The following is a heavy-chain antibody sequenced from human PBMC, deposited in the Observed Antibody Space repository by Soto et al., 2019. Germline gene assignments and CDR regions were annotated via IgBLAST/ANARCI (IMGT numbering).Heavy chain of an antibody. CDR3: ASSPRGYCSSTSCRELGNYYGMDV. CDR2: IDPSDSYT. Sequence: GESLKMSCKGSGYRFTSYWIGWVRQMTGKGLEWMGRIDPSDSYTNYSPSFQGHVTISADKSISTAYLQWSSLKASDTAMYYCASSPRGYCSSTSCRELGNYYGMDVWGQGTTVTVSS. D-gene: IGHD2-2*01. J-gene: IGHJ6*02. CDR1: GYRFTSYW. V-gene: IGHV5-10-1*01.